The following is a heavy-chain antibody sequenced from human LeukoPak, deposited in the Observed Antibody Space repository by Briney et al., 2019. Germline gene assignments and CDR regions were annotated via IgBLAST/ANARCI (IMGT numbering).Heavy chain of an antibody. V-gene: IGHV1-69*13. Sequence: ASVKVSCKASGGTFSSYAISWVRQAPGQGLEWMGGIIPIFGTANYAQKFQGRVTITADESTSTAYMELSSLRSEDTAVYYCARGQRGYSYGTAFDYWGQGTLVTDSS. CDR2: IIPIFGTA. J-gene: IGHJ4*02. D-gene: IGHD5-18*01. CDR3: ARGQRGYSYGTAFDY. CDR1: GGTFSSYA.